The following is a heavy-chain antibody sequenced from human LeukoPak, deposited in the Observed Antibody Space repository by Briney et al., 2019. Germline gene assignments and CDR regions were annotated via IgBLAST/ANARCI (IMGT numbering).Heavy chain of an antibody. V-gene: IGHV1-2*02. D-gene: IGHD3-22*01. CDR2: IDPHSGGT. CDR1: GYTFTDYY. J-gene: IGHJ3*02. CDR3: AREYYDTSGRKHAFDI. Sequence: SVKVSCKASGYTFTDYYMHWVRQAPGQGLEWMGWIDPHSGGTKYAQKFQGRVTMTRDTSISTAYMELSSLRSDDTAVYYCAREYYDTSGRKHAFDIWGQGTMVTVSS.